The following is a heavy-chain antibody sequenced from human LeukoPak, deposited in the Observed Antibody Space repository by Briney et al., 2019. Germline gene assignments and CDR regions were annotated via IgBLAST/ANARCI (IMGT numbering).Heavy chain of an antibody. D-gene: IGHD6-19*01. CDR2: INPDGSNM. CDR3: VSGLQWLY. CDR1: GFSFSSYW. V-gene: IGHV3-7*01. Sequence: GGSLRLSCAASGFSFSSYWMSWVRQAPGKGLEWVANINPDGSNMLYVDSVKGRFTISRDNAKNSLYLQMNNLRAGDTAVYFCVSGLQWLYWGQGTLVTVSS. J-gene: IGHJ4*02.